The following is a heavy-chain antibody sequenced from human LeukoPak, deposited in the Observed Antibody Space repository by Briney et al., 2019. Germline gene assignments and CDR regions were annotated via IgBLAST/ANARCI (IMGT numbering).Heavy chain of an antibody. CDR2: ISAYNGNT. V-gene: IGHV1-18*01. J-gene: IGHJ4*02. Sequence: ASVKVSCTASGYTFTSYGISWVRQAPGQGLEWMGWISAYNGNTNYAQKLQGRVTMTTDTSTSTAYMELRSLRSDDTAVYYCARVEYYYDSSGYFPPDYWGQGTLVTVS. CDR3: ARVEYYYDSSGYFPPDY. CDR1: GYTFTSYG. D-gene: IGHD3-22*01.